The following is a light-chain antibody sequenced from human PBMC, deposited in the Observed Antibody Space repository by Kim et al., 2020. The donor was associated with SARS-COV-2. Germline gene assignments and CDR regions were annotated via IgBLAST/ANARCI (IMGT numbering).Light chain of an antibody. V-gene: IGLV1-44*01. CDR1: SSNLGGNT. Sequence: GQSVTISWTGSSSNLGGNTVTWYQQLPGTAPKVVISRNDERPSGVPDRFSGSKSGTSAPLAISGLQSGDEADYHCAAWDDRVKGVVFGGGTQLTVL. J-gene: IGLJ2*01. CDR3: AAWDDRVKGVV. CDR2: RND.